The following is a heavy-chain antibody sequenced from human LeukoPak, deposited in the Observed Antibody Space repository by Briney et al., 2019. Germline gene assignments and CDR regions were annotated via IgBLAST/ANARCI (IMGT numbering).Heavy chain of an antibody. J-gene: IGHJ1*01. V-gene: IGHV4-39*07. CDR3: ARGGLGTFKYFQH. Sequence: SETLSLTCTVSSGSISSTTYYWAWIRQPPGKGLEWIGSIYYNGDTYYNPSLKSRVIISADTSKNQFSLKLTSVTAADTAAYYCARGGLGTFKYFQHWGQGTLVTVSS. D-gene: IGHD3-16*01. CDR1: SGSISSTTYY. CDR2: IYYNGDT.